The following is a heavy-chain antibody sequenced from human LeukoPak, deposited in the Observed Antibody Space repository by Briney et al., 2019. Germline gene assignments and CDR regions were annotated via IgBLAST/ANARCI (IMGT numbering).Heavy chain of an antibody. Sequence: GGSLRLSCAASGFTFSDYETNWVRQAPGKGLEWVSYISAGAGVIFYADSVKGRFSITRDNAKNSLFLQMNSLRAEDTAVYYCARVRTTHTLTGYKQELDYWGRGTLVTVSS. CDR1: GFTFSDYE. D-gene: IGHD3-9*01. J-gene: IGHJ4*02. CDR3: ARVRTTHTLTGYKQELDY. CDR2: ISAGAGVI. V-gene: IGHV3-48*03.